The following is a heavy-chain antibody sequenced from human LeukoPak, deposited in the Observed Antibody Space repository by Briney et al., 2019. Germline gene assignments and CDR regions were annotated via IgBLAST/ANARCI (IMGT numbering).Heavy chain of an antibody. CDR2: IYYSGST. Sequence: SETLSLTCTVSGGSISSYYRSWIRQPPGKGLEWIGYIYYSGSTNYNPSLKSRVTISVDTSKNQFSLKLSSVTAADTAVYYCASLWFGELAYWGQGTLVTVSS. CDR1: GGSISSYY. V-gene: IGHV4-59*01. CDR3: ASLWFGELAY. J-gene: IGHJ4*02. D-gene: IGHD3-10*01.